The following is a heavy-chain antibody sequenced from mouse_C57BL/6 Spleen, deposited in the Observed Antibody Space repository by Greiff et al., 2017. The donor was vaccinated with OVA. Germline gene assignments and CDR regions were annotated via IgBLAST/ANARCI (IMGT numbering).Heavy chain of an antibody. D-gene: IGHD2-5*01. CDR2: IHPTSGST. J-gene: IGHJ2*01. V-gene: IGHV1-64*01. CDR1: GYTFTSYW. CDR3: ATYSNYYFDY. Sequence: QVQLQQPGAELVKPGASVKLSCKASGYTFTSYWMHWVKQRPGQGLEWIGMIHPTSGSTNYNEKFKSKATLTVDKSSSTAYMQLSSLTSEDSAVYYCATYSNYYFDYWGQGTTLTVSS.